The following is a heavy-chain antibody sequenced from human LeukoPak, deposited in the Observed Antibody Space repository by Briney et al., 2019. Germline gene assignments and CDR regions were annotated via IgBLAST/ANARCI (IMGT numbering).Heavy chain of an antibody. CDR3: ARRGVGATTWDAFDI. D-gene: IGHD1-26*01. CDR2: INYSGST. Sequence: PSETLSLTCTVSGGSLTRYNWGWIRQPPGKGLEWIGYINYSGSTNYSPSLESRVTISLDTSKNQFSLQLSSVTAADTAVYYCARRGVGATTWDAFDIWGQGTLVTVSS. J-gene: IGHJ3*02. CDR1: GGSLTRYN. V-gene: IGHV4-59*08.